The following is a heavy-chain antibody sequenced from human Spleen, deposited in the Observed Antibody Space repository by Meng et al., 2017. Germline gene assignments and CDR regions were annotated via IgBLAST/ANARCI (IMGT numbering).Heavy chain of an antibody. CDR2: INTDASIT. Sequence: GESLKISCAASGFTFSSYNMHWVRQTPGEGLVWVSRINTDASITTYADSVKGRFTISRDDAKNTVYLQMNSLRVEDTAVYYCARDADWVIFDHWGQGALVTVSS. CDR1: GFTFSSYN. V-gene: IGHV3-74*03. J-gene: IGHJ4*02. CDR3: ARDADWVIFDH. D-gene: IGHD3-9*01.